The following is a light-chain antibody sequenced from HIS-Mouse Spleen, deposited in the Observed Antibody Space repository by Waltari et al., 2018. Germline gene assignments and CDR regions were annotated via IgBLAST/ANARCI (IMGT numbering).Light chain of an antibody. Sequence: SYELTQPPSVSVSPGQTARITCSGDALPKKYAYWYQHKSGQAPVLGIYEDSKRPSGLPERFSGSSSGTMATLTISGAQVEDEADYYCYSTDSSGNHRVFGGGTKLTVL. CDR3: YSTDSSGNHRV. V-gene: IGLV3-10*01. CDR2: EDS. J-gene: IGLJ2*01. CDR1: ALPKKY.